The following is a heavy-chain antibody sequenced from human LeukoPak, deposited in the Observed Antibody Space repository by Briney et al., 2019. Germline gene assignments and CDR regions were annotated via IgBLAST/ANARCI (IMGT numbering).Heavy chain of an antibody. CDR2: ISSSSSYI. D-gene: IGHD3-3*01. CDR1: GFTFSSYS. CDR3: ARELRFLEWELYYYYYMDV. Sequence: PGGSLRLSCAASGFTFSSYSMNWVRQAPGKGLECVSSISSSSSYIYYADSVKGRFTISRDNAKNSLYLQMNSLRAEDTAVYYCARELRFLEWELYYYYYMDVWGKGTTVTVSS. V-gene: IGHV3-21*01. J-gene: IGHJ6*03.